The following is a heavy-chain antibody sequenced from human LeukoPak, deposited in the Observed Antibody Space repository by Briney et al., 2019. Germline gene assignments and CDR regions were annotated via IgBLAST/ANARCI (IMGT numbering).Heavy chain of an antibody. V-gene: IGHV3-48*03. CDR2: ISSSGSTK. Sequence: PPGGSLRLSCAASGFTFSSYDMNWVRQAPGKGLEWVSYISSSGSTKYYADSVRGRFTISRDNAKNSLYLQMNSLRAEDTAVYYCARGSSGSYPHFDYWGQGTLVTVSS. CDR3: ARGSSGSYPHFDY. D-gene: IGHD1-26*01. J-gene: IGHJ4*02. CDR1: GFTFSSYD.